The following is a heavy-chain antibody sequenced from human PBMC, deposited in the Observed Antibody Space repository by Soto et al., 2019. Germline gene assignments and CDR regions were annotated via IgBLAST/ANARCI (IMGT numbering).Heavy chain of an antibody. CDR3: ARGPPGWLQPLDY. J-gene: IGHJ4*02. D-gene: IGHD5-12*01. CDR1: GGSISRYY. Sequence: SETLSLTCTVSGGSISRYYWSWIRQHPGKGLEWIGYIYYSGSTYYNPSLKSRVTISVDTSKNQFSLYLQMNSLRAEDTAVYYCARGPPGWLQPLDYWGQGTLVTVSS. CDR2: IYYSGST. V-gene: IGHV4-59*06.